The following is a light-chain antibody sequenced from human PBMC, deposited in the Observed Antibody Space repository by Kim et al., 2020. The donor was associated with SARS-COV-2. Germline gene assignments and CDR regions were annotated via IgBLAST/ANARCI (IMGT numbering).Light chain of an antibody. J-gene: IGKJ4*01. CDR3: QQRSNWPLT. CDR2: DTS. Sequence: EIVLTQSPATLSLSPGERATLSCRASQTVSIYLAWYQQKPGQAPRLLIYDTSNRATGIPPRFSGSGSGTDFTLTISSLEAEDFAVYYCQQRSNWPLTFGGGTKVEIK. V-gene: IGKV3-11*01. CDR1: QTVSIY.